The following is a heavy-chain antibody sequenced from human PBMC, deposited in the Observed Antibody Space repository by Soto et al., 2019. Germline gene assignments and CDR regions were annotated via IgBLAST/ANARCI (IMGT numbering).Heavy chain of an antibody. CDR3: AVKDLLDAFDI. CDR1: GGSISSYY. V-gene: IGHV4-59*08. J-gene: IGHJ3*02. Sequence: PSETLSLTSTVSGGSISSYYWSWIRQPPGKGLEWIGYIYYSGSTNYNPSLKSRVTISVDTSKNQFSLKLSSVTAADTAVYYCAVKDLLDAFDIWGQGTMVTVSS. CDR2: IYYSGST.